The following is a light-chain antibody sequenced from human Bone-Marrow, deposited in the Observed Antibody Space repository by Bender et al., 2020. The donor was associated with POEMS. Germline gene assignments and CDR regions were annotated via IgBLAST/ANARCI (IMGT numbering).Light chain of an antibody. CDR3: GSYTTTNTYV. CDR1: SSDVGNYNF. J-gene: IGLJ1*01. CDR2: EVD. V-gene: IGLV2-14*02. Sequence: QSALTQPASVSGSPGQSITFSCTGTSSDVGNYNFVSWYQQHPGKAPKLIIFEVDKRPSGVSDRFSGSKSGNTASLTISGLQAEDEADYYCGSYTTTNTYVFGSGTQVTVL.